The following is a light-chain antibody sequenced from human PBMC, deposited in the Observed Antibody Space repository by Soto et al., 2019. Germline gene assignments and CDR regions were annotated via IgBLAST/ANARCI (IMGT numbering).Light chain of an antibody. Sequence: EIVLTQSPGTLSLSPGERATLSCRASQSVSSNYLAWYQQKPGQAPRLLIYGASSRGTGTPDRFSGSGSGTDFTLTISRLEPEDFAVYHCQQYITAPETFGQGTKVEIK. CDR2: GAS. CDR3: QQYITAPET. CDR1: QSVSSNY. J-gene: IGKJ1*01. V-gene: IGKV3-20*01.